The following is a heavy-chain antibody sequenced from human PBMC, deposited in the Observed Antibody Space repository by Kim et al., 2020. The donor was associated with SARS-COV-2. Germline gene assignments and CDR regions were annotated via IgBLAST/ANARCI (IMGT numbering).Heavy chain of an antibody. Sequence: GGSLRLSCAASGFTFSSYGMHWVRQAPGKGLEWVAVISYDGSNKYYADSVKGRFTISRDNSKNTLYLQMNILRAEDTAVYYCAREHTYSSGWYRWYFDLWGRGTLVTVSS. D-gene: IGHD6-19*01. V-gene: IGHV3-33*05. CDR3: AREHTYSSGWYRWYFDL. CDR2: ISYDGSNK. J-gene: IGHJ2*01. CDR1: GFTFSSYG.